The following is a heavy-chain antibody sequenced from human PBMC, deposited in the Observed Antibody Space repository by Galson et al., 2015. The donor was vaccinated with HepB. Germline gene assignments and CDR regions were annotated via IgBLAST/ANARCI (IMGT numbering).Heavy chain of an antibody. CDR2: IYYSGSPS. J-gene: IGHJ4*02. Sequence: QVQLQESGPGLVKPSETLSLTCTVSGDSISSSNYYWGWIRQPPGKELEWIGNIYYSGSPSSSNPSLKSRVTISVDTSKNQFSLKLTSVTAADTAIYYCARYYYGTSGLDYWGQGTLVTVSS. D-gene: IGHD3-22*01. CDR1: GDSISSSNYY. V-gene: IGHV4-39*01. CDR3: ARYYYGTSGLDY.